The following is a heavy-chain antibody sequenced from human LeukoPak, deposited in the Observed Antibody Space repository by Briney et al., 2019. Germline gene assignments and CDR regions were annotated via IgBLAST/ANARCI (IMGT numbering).Heavy chain of an antibody. CDR1: GFTLSSDW. Sequence: GGSLRLSCVTSGFTLSSDWMSWVRQAPGKGLDWVSTISGGGDTTYYSDSVKGRFTISRDNSKNRLFLQMNSLRAEDTAVYYCAKASTFGELNRPFDHWGQGTLVTVSS. V-gene: IGHV3-23*01. D-gene: IGHD3-10*01. J-gene: IGHJ5*02. CDR3: AKASTFGELNRPFDH. CDR2: ISGGGDTT.